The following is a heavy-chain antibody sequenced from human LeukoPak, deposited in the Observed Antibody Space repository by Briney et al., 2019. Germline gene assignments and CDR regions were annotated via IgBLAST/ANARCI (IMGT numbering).Heavy chain of an antibody. D-gene: IGHD4-17*01. CDR3: ARDGDGYYFDY. CDR2: ISSSSTYI. CDR1: GFTFSSYS. V-gene: IGHV3-21*01. J-gene: IGHJ4*02. Sequence: GGSLGLSCAASGFTFSSYSMDWVRQAPGKGLEWVSSISSSSTYIYYADSLKGRFTISRDNAKNSLYLQMNSLRAEDTAVYYCARDGDGYYFDYWAREPWSPSPQ.